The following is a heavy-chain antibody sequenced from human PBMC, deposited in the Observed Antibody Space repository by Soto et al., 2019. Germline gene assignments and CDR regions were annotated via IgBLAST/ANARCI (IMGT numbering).Heavy chain of an antibody. CDR1: GFSVSSSY. Sequence: GGSLRLSCAASGFSVSSSYMNWVRQAPGKGLEWVSVIDSGGSTDHADSVKGRFTISRDNSKSTLYLQMNSLRAEDTAVYYCARDRVESGYPEYFQHWGQGTLVTVSS. D-gene: IGHD3-22*01. CDR2: IDSGGST. J-gene: IGHJ1*01. CDR3: ARDRVESGYPEYFQH. V-gene: IGHV3-66*01.